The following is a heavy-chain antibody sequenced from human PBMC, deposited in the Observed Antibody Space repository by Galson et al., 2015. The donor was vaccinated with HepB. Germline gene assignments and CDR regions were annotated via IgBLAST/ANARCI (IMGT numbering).Heavy chain of an antibody. CDR1: GGSISSSSYY. D-gene: IGHD3-22*01. J-gene: IGHJ4*02. CDR3: ANSYDSSGYYPSPFDY. CDR2: IYYSGST. Sequence: ETLSLTCTVSGGSISSSSYYWGWIRQPPGEGLEWIGSIYYSGSTYYNPSLKSRVTISVDTSKNQFSLKLSSVTAADTAVYYCANSYDSSGYYPSPFDYWGQGTLVTVSS. V-gene: IGHV4-39*07.